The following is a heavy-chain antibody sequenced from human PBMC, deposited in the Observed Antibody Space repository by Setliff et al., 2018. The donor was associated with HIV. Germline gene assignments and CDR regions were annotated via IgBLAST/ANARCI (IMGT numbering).Heavy chain of an antibody. D-gene: IGHD6-13*01. CDR2: VYHSGST. V-gene: IGHV4-4*02. CDR3: AREGSGGYSSSWYNYYYYGMDV. CDR1: GGYISSTKW. J-gene: IGHJ6*02. Sequence: TLSLTCAVSGGYISSTKWWSWVRQPPGKGLEWIGEVYHSGSTNYNPSLKSRVTISVDTSKNQFSLKLSSVTAADTAVYYCAREGSGGYSSSWYNYYYYGMDVWGQGTTVTVSS.